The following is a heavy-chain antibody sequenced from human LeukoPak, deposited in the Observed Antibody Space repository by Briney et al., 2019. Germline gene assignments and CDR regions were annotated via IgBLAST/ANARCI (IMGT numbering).Heavy chain of an antibody. D-gene: IGHD6-6*01. J-gene: IGHJ6*03. Sequence: SETLSLTCAVYGGSFSGYYWGWVRQPPGKGLEWLGTIYYRGTTYYNPSLKSRVTISVDTSKNQFSLRLNSVTAADTAVYYCARDFSSSSSVYYYYYMDVWGKGTSVTVSS. V-gene: IGHV4-34*01. CDR2: IYYRGTT. CDR3: ARDFSSSSSVYYYYYMDV. CDR1: GGSFSGYY.